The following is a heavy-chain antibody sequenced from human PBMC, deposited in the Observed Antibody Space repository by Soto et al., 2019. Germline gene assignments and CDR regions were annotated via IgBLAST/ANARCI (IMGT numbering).Heavy chain of an antibody. D-gene: IGHD6-19*01. J-gene: IGHJ6*03. CDR3: ARGSSGWDTWGYYYYYYMDV. Sequence: ASVKISCKASGYTFTSYDINWVRQATGQGLEWMGWMNPNSGNTGYAQKFQGRVTMTRNTSISTAYMELSSLRSEDTAVYYCARGSSGWDTWGYYYYYYMDVWGKGTTVTVSS. CDR2: MNPNSGNT. V-gene: IGHV1-8*01. CDR1: GYTFTSYD.